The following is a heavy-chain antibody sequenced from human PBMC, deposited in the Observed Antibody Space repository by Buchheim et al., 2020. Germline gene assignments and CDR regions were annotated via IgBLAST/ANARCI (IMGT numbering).Heavy chain of an antibody. Sequence: EVQLLESGGGLVQPGGSLRLSCAASGFTFSSYAMSWVRQAPGKGLEWVSAIMGSDGSTYYADSVKGRFTISRDNSKNTLYLQMNRLRAEDTAVYYCAKDGDPMITFGGVLVNWFDPWGQGTL. V-gene: IGHV3-23*01. D-gene: IGHD3-16*01. J-gene: IGHJ5*02. CDR3: AKDGDPMITFGGVLVNWFDP. CDR2: IMGSDGST. CDR1: GFTFSSYA.